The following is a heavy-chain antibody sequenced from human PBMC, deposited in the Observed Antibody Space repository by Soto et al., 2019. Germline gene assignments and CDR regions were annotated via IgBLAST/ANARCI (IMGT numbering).Heavy chain of an antibody. CDR1: GGSISSYY. D-gene: IGHD2-21*01. CDR2: IYYSGST. V-gene: IGHV4-59*01. J-gene: IGHJ6*02. Sequence: QVQLQESGPGLVKPSETLSLTCTVSGGSISSYYWSWIRQPPGKGLEWIGYIYYSGSTKYTPSLKSRVTRSVDTSNNQFSLKLRSATAADTAVYFCARSFVWQAIDYYYGLDVWGQGTTVTVSS. CDR3: ARSFVWQAIDYYYGLDV.